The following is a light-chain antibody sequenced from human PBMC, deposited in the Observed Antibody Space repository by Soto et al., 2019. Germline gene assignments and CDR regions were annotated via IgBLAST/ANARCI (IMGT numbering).Light chain of an antibody. J-gene: IGKJ3*01. CDR1: QTVNSDY. CDR3: QQRSNWPFT. CDR2: ATS. Sequence: EIVLTQSPGTLSLSPGETATLSCRASQTVNSDYLAWFQQRPGQAPRLLIFATSRRATDIPDRFSGSGSGTDFTLAIRRLEPEDFAVYYCQQRSNWPFTFGPGTKVDIK. V-gene: IGKV3D-20*02.